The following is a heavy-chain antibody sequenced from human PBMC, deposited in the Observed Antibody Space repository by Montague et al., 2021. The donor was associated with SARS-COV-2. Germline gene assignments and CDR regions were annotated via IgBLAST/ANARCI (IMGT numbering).Heavy chain of an antibody. V-gene: IGHV4-31*03. CDR2: IYYSGST. J-gene: IGHJ4*02. CDR3: ARAPRSIAAAGTASDY. Sequence: TLSLTCTVSGGSISSGGYYWSWIRQRPGKGLEWIGYIYYSGSTYYNPSLKSRVTISVDTSKNQFSLKLSSVTAADTAVYYCARAPRSIAAAGTASDYWGQGTLVTVSS. CDR1: GGSISSGGYY. D-gene: IGHD6-13*01.